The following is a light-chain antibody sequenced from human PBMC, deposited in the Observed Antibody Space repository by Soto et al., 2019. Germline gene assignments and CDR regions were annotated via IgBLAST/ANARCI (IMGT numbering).Light chain of an antibody. J-gene: IGKJ1*01. CDR1: HSISTG. CDR2: DAS. CDR3: QQYHSYPWT. Sequence: IHLTPSPSTISSSLVYRFTITFCSSHSISTGLACYQQKPGKSSKLLIYDASSLESGVPSRFSGSRSRTEFTLTLSSLQPDDIATYYCQQYHSYPWTFGQGTKVDIK. V-gene: IGKV1-5*01.